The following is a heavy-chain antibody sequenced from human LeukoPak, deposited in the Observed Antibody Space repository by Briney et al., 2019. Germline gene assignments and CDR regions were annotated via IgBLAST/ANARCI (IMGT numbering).Heavy chain of an antibody. CDR1: GFTFTYAW. D-gene: IGHD2-15*01. CDR3: AKGRCSGGSCYGRGFDY. Sequence: PGGSLRLSCAASGFTFTYAWMSGVRQAPGKGLEWVSGISGSGGSTYYADSVKGRFTISRDNSKNTLYLQMNSLRAEDTAVYYCAKGRCSGGSCYGRGFDYWGQGTLVTVSS. V-gene: IGHV3-23*01. J-gene: IGHJ4*02. CDR2: ISGSGGST.